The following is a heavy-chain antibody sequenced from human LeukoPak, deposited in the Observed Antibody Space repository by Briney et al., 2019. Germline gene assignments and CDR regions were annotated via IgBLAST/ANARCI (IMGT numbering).Heavy chain of an antibody. CDR3: AKATIFGVVIMASGAFDI. Sequence: GGSLRLSCAGSGFTFSSYAMSWVRQAPGKGLEWVSAISGSGGSTYYADSVKGRFTISRDNSKNTLYLQMNSLRAEDTAVYYCAKATIFGVVIMASGAFDIWGQGTMVTVSS. D-gene: IGHD3-3*01. CDR2: ISGSGGST. V-gene: IGHV3-23*01. CDR1: GFTFSSYA. J-gene: IGHJ3*02.